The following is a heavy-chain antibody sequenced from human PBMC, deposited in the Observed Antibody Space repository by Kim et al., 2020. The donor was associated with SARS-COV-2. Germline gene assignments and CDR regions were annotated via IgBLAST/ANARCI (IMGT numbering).Heavy chain of an antibody. V-gene: IGHV3-23*01. J-gene: IGHJ4*02. CDR3: AKEPKGGGTFDY. Sequence: YYPDSVKGRLAISRDNSKNTLYLKMNSLRAEDTAVYYCAKEPKGGGTFDYWGQGTLVTVSS. D-gene: IGHD1-26*01.